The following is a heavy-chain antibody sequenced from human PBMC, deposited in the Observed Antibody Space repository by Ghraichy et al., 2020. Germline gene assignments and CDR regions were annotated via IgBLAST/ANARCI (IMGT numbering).Heavy chain of an antibody. D-gene: IGHD6-6*01. Sequence: SETLSLTCAVYGGSFSGYYWSWIRQPPGKGLEWIGEINHSGSTNYNPSLKSRVTISVDTSKNQFSLKLSSVTAADTAVYYCARGRSSIAARPGLDYWGQGTLVTVSS. CDR2: INHSGST. CDR3: ARGRSSIAARPGLDY. J-gene: IGHJ4*02. CDR1: GGSFSGYY. V-gene: IGHV4-34*01.